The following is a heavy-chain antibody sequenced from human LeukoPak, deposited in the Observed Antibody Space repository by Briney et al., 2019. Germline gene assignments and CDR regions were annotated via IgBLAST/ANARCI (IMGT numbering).Heavy chain of an antibody. V-gene: IGHV3-21*01. CDR3: ARDTGSGILEWLSTYYYMNV. CDR2: ISSSSSYI. J-gene: IGHJ6*03. CDR1: GFTFSSYS. D-gene: IGHD3-3*01. Sequence: PGGSLRLSCAASGFTFSSYSMNWVRQAPGKGLEWVSSISSSSSYIYYADSVKGRFTISRDNAKNSLYLQMNSLRAEDTAVYYCARDTGSGILEWLSTYYYMNVWGKGATVTVSS.